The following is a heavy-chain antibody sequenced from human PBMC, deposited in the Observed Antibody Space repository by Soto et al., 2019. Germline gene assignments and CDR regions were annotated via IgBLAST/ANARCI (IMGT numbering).Heavy chain of an antibody. Sequence: ASVKVSCKASGYTFTSYDINWVRQATGQGLEWMGWMNPNSGNTGYAQKFQGRVTMTRNTSISTAYMELSSLRSEDTAVYYCARGGYCSSTSCRGNYYYDYMAVWGKGTTVTVSS. D-gene: IGHD2-2*03. V-gene: IGHV1-8*01. J-gene: IGHJ6*03. CDR1: GYTFTSYD. CDR3: ARGGYCSSTSCRGNYYYDYMAV. CDR2: MNPNSGNT.